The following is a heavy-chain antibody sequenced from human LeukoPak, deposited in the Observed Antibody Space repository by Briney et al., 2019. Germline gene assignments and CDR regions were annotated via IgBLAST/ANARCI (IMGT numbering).Heavy chain of an antibody. Sequence: ASVKVSCKASGYTFTGYYMHWVRQAPGQGLEWMGRINPNSGGTNYAQKFQGRVTMTRDTSISTAYMELSKLRSDDTAVYYCARPRGGYDDDAFDIWGQGTMVTVSS. V-gene: IGHV1-2*06. CDR1: GYTFTGYY. CDR2: INPNSGGT. D-gene: IGHD5-12*01. J-gene: IGHJ3*02. CDR3: ARPRGGYDDDAFDI.